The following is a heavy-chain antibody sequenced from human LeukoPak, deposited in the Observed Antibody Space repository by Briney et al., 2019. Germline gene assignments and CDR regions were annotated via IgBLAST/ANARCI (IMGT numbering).Heavy chain of an antibody. D-gene: IGHD5-18*01. J-gene: IGHJ4*02. V-gene: IGHV1-69*13. Sequence: SVKVSCKASGYTFTGYYMHWVRQAPGQGLEWMGGIIPIFGTANYAQKFQGRVTITADESTSTAYMELSSLRSEDTAVYYCASDVYSYGYYFDYWGQGTLVTVSS. CDR1: GYTFTGYY. CDR2: IIPIFGTA. CDR3: ASDVYSYGYYFDY.